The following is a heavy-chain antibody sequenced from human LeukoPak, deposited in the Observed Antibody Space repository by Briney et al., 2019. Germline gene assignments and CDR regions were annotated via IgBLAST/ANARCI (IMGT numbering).Heavy chain of an antibody. CDR3: ARGATNWFDP. J-gene: IGHJ5*02. Sequence: AETLSLTCTVSGGSISSYYWSWIRQPPGKGLEWIGYIYYSGSTNYNPSLKSRFTISVDTSKNQFSLKLSSVTAADTAVYYCARGATNWFDPWGQRTLVTVSS. CDR2: IYYSGST. V-gene: IGHV4-59*12. CDR1: GGSISSYY.